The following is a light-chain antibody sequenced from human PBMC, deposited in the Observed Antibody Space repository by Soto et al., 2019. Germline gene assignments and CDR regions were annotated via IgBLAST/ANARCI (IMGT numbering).Light chain of an antibody. CDR1: QSVSRN. Sequence: EIVMTQSPATLSVSPGERATLSCRASQSVSRNLAWYQQKPGQAPRLLIYGASTRATGIPARFSGSGSGTDFTLTISSLQSEGFAVYYCQQYSNWPFSLTFGGGTKVEIK. CDR2: GAS. J-gene: IGKJ4*01. CDR3: QQYSNWPFSLT. V-gene: IGKV3-15*01.